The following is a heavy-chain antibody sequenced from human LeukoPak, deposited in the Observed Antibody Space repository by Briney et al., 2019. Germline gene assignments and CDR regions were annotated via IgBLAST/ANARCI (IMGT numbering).Heavy chain of an antibody. D-gene: IGHD3-10*01. CDR2: ISGSGGST. CDR3: AKDDSGSYMVNAFDI. V-gene: IGHV3-23*01. CDR1: GFTFSSYA. J-gene: IGHJ3*02. Sequence: TGGSLRLSCAASGFTFSSYAMSWVRQAPGKGLEWVSAISGSGGSTYYADSVKGRFTISRDNSKNTLYLQMNSLRAEDTAVYYCAKDDSGSYMVNAFDIWGQGTMVTVSS.